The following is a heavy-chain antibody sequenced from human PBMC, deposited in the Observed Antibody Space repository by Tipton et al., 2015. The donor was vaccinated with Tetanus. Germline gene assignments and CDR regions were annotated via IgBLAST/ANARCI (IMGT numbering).Heavy chain of an antibody. J-gene: IGHJ6*02. CDR3: ARMQRYGMDV. D-gene: IGHD6-25*01. Sequence: TLSLTCTVSGGSISSYYWSWIRQPAGKGLEWIGRIYTSESTNYNPSHKSRLTMSVDTSKNQFSLRLNSVTAADTAVYYCARMQRYGMDVWGQGTTVTVSS. CDR1: GGSISSYY. CDR2: IYTSEST. V-gene: IGHV4-4*07.